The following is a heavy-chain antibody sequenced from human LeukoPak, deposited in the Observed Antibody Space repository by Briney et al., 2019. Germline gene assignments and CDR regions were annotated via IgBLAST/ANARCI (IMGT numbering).Heavy chain of an antibody. J-gene: IGHJ4*02. V-gene: IGHV3-23*01. CDR1: GFTSIAYA. Sequence: GGSLRLSCVGSGFTSIAYAMSWVRQAPGKGLEWVSAISGGGGSTYYADSVKGRFTTSRDNSKNTLYLQMNSLRAEDTAVYYCARDWVGQSLPYFFDYWGQGTLVTVSS. CDR2: ISGGGGST. D-gene: IGHD1-26*01. CDR3: ARDWVGQSLPYFFDY.